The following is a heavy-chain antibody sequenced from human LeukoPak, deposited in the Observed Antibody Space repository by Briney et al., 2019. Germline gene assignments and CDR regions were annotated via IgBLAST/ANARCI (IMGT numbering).Heavy chain of an antibody. J-gene: IGHJ4*02. Sequence: GGSLRLSCAASGFTFTSYWMHWVRQAPGKGLEWVSGINWNGGSTGYADSVKGRFTISRDNARNSLYLQMNSLRAEDTALYYCARSLGYSYGFDYWGQGTLVTVSS. CDR3: ARSLGYSYGFDY. D-gene: IGHD5-18*01. CDR1: GFTFTSYW. V-gene: IGHV3-20*04. CDR2: INWNGGST.